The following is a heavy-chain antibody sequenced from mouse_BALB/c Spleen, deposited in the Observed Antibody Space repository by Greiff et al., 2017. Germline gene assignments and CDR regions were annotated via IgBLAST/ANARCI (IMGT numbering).Heavy chain of an antibody. Sequence: QVQLQQPGAELVRPGASVKLSCKASGYTFTSYWINWVKQRPGQGLEWIGNIYPSDSYTNYNQKFKDKATLTVDKSSSTAYMQLSSPTSEDSAVYYCTRGDYDVDAMDYWGQGTSVTVSS. CDR3: TRGDYDVDAMDY. CDR1: GYTFTSYW. J-gene: IGHJ4*01. D-gene: IGHD2-4*01. CDR2: IYPSDSYT. V-gene: IGHV1-69*02.